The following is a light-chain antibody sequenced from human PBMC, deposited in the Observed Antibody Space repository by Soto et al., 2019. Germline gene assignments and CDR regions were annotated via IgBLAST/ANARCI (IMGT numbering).Light chain of an antibody. CDR3: QQYGSSHLA. Sequence: EIELTQSPGTLSSSPGERATLSCRASQSVSSCYLSSYQQKPGQAPRILIYCASSRATGIPDRFSGSGSATDVTPTTIRREHEDVVVYYCQQYGSSHLAFGRGTKADI. CDR1: QSVSSCY. CDR2: CAS. V-gene: IGKV3-20*01. J-gene: IGKJ1*01.